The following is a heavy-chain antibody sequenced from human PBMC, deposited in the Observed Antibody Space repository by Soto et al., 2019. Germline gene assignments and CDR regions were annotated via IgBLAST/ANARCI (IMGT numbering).Heavy chain of an antibody. J-gene: IGHJ6*02. CDR3: ARQGFGPLHGLVDV. CDR1: GGSISSYY. D-gene: IGHD3-10*01. Sequence: QVQLQESGPGLVKPSETLSLSCTVSGGSISSYYWSWFRQSPGKRMEWIGYVHHSWGSSYNPSLQSRVAISPVTSKRQFSLKVTSVTATDTAVYYCARQGFGPLHGLVDVWGQGTTVTVSS. V-gene: IGHV4-59*08. CDR2: VHHSWGS.